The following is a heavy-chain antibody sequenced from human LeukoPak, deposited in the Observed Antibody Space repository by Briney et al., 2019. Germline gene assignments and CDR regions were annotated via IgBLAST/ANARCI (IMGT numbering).Heavy chain of an antibody. D-gene: IGHD5-24*01. J-gene: IGHJ4*02. V-gene: IGHV3-7*01. CDR3: AKLLGTATTYDS. CDR2: ISPDGSQK. CDR1: GFTFSGNW. Sequence: PGGSLTLSCEASGFTFSGNWMSWVRQAPGKGLEWVASISPDGSQKLYVDSVKGRFTISRDNTKSSLYLQMNSLGAEDTAIYYCAKLLGTATTYDSWGQGTRVTVSS.